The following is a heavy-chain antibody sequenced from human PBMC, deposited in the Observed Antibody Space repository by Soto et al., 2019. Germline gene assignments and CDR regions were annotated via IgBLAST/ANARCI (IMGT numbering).Heavy chain of an antibody. V-gene: IGHV6-1*01. CDR2: TYYRSRWYN. J-gene: IGHJ6*03. CDR3: AGTTSLQWYYMDV. CDR1: GDSVSSNSAA. Sequence: SRTLSLTCAISGDSVSSNSAAWNWIRQSTSRGLEWLGRTYYRSRWYNDYAVSVKSRITVNPDTSKNQFSLHLNSVTPEDMALYYCAGTTSLQWYYMDVWDKGTTVTVSS. D-gene: IGHD1-7*01.